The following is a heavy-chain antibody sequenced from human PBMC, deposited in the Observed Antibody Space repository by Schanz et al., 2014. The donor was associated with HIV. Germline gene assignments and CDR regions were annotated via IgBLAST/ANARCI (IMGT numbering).Heavy chain of an antibody. CDR1: GFTLSSYS. V-gene: IGHV3-48*02. CDR2: MSYSSSAM. J-gene: IGHJ4*02. Sequence: EVQLVESGGGLVQPGGSLRLSCVASGFTLSSYSMNWVRQAPGKGLECVSYMSYSSSAMYYADSVKGRFTISRDKAKNSLYLQMNSLRDEDTAVYYCAKDQGDVSGTPFDYWGQGTLVTVSS. CDR3: AKDQGDVSGTPFDY. D-gene: IGHD1-20*01.